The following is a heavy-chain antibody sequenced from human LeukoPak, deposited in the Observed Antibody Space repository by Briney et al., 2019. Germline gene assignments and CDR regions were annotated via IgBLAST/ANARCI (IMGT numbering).Heavy chain of an antibody. CDR1: GGSISGGGYY. V-gene: IGHV4-31*03. J-gene: IGHJ4*02. D-gene: IGHD3-10*01. Sequence: PSETLSLTCNVSGGSISGGGYYWSWIRQHPGKGQEWIGYIYYSGGTYDNPSLKSRVTISVDTSKNQFSLKLSSVTAADTAVYYCARVITRRYFDYWGQGTLVTVSS. CDR2: IYYSGGT. CDR3: ARVITRRYFDY.